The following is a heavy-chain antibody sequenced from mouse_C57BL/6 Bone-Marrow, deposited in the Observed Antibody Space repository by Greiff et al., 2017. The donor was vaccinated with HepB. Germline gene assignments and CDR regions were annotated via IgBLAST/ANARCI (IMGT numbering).Heavy chain of an antibody. D-gene: IGHD3-2*02. CDR1: GYTFTDYE. V-gene: IGHV1-15*01. CDR2: IDPETGGT. Sequence: ESGAELVRPGASVTLSCKASGYTFTDYEMHWVKQTPVHGLEWIGAIDPETGGTAYNQKFKGKAILTADKSSSTAYMELRSLTSEDSAVYYCTDSSGYYYFCYWGQGTTLTVSS. CDR3: TDSSGYYYFCY. J-gene: IGHJ2*01.